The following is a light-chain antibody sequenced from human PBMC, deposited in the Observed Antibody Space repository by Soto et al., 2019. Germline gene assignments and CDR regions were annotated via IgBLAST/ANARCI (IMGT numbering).Light chain of an antibody. Sequence: DVVMTQSPLFMPVTLGQPASISCRSSRSLAYSDGNTYLHWFQQRPGQSPRRLIYNLSSRDSGVPDRFIGSGSGTDFTLKISRLEAEDAGVFYCLQSLSWPPYTFGPGTRLEIK. CDR3: LQSLSWPPYT. J-gene: IGKJ2*01. CDR1: RSLAYSDGNTY. CDR2: NLS. V-gene: IGKV2-30*01.